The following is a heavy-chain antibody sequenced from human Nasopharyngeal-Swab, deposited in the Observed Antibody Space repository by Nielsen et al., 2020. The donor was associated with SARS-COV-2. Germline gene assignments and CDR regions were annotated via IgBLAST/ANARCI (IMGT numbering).Heavy chain of an antibody. CDR2: ISYDGSNK. CDR1: GFTFSSYA. Sequence: GGSLRLSCAASGFTFSSYAMHWVRQAPGKGLEWMAVISYDGSNKYYADSVKGRFTISRDNSKNTLYLQMNSLRAEDTAVYYCARSDIVVVVADIGAFLNWGQGTLVTVSS. CDR3: ARSDIVVVVADIGAFLN. V-gene: IGHV3-30-3*01. J-gene: IGHJ4*02. D-gene: IGHD2-15*01.